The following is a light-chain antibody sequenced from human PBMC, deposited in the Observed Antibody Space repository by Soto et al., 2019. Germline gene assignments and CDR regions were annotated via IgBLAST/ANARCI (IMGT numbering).Light chain of an antibody. V-gene: IGKV3-11*01. CDR1: QNISNY. CDR3: QQRSNWPRT. Sequence: IVLTQSPATLSLSPGKRATLSCRASQNISNYLIWYQQKPGQAPRLLIYDVSNRAAGIPARFSGSGSGTEFTLIISSLEPEDFAVYYCQQRSNWPRTFGQGTKVEIK. J-gene: IGKJ1*01. CDR2: DVS.